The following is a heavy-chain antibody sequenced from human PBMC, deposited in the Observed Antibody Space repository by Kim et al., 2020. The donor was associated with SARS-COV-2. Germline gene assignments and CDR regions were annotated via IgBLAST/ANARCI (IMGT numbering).Heavy chain of an antibody. CDR3: ARFLVVVVAAAHWYFDL. J-gene: IGHJ2*01. Sequence: VQGRFTVSRDNSKSTLYLQMNSLRAEDAAVYYCARFLVVVVAAAHWYFDLWGRRTLVTVSS. V-gene: IGHV3-53*01. D-gene: IGHD2-15*01.